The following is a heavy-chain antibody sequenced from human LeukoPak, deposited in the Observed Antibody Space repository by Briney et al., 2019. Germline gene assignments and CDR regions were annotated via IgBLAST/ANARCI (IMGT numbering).Heavy chain of an antibody. J-gene: IGHJ4*02. CDR2: IYHSGTT. V-gene: IGHV4-61*08. D-gene: IGHD2-2*01. CDR1: GGSISSGGYY. Sequence: PSETLSLTCTVSGGSISSGGYYWSWIRQHPGKGLEWIGEIYHSGTTNYNPSLKSRVTISFATSTNQFFLDPSPVTAADTAVYYCSNKVYCSTTSCHPAGYWGLGSLVTVSS. CDR3: SNKVYCSTTSCHPAGY.